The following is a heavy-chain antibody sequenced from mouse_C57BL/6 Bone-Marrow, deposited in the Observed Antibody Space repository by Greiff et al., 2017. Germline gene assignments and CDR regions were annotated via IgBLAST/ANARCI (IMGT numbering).Heavy chain of an antibody. D-gene: IGHD1-1*01. V-gene: IGHV1-26*01. J-gene: IGHJ2*01. Sequence: VQLQQSGPELVKPGASVKISCKASGYTFTDYYMNWVKQSHGKSLEWIGDINPNNGGTSYNQKFKGKATLTVDKSSSTAYMELRSLTSEDSAVYYCARRNDYYGSSYVDYWGQGTTLTVSS. CDR1: GYTFTDYY. CDR3: ARRNDYYGSSYVDY. CDR2: INPNNGGT.